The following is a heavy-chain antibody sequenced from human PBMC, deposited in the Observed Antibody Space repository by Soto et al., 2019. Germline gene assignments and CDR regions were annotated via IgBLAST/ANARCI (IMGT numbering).Heavy chain of an antibody. V-gene: IGHV3-30-3*01. CDR1: GFTLSSYA. D-gene: IGHD1-26*01. CDR2: ISYDGSNK. J-gene: IGHJ4*02. Sequence: QVQLVESGGGVVQPGRSLRLSCAASGFTLSSYAMHWVRQAPGKGLEWVAVISYDGSNKYYADSVKGRFTISRDNSKNTLYLQMSSLRAEDTAVYYCARAPSGSRRPFDYWGQGTLVTVSS. CDR3: ARAPSGSRRPFDY.